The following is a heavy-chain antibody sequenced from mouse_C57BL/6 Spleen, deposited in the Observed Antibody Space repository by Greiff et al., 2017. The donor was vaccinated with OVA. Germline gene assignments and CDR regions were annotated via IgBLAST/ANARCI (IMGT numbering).Heavy chain of an antibody. Sequence: EVKLVESGVGLVKPGGSLKLSCAASGFTFSDYGMHWVRQAPETGLEWVAYISSGSSTIYYADTVKGRFTISRDNAKNTLFLQMTSLRSEDTAMYYCAIYGNFDYWGQGTTLTVSS. CDR3: AIYGNFDY. V-gene: IGHV5-17*01. CDR2: ISSGSSTI. D-gene: IGHD2-1*01. J-gene: IGHJ2*01. CDR1: GFTFSDYG.